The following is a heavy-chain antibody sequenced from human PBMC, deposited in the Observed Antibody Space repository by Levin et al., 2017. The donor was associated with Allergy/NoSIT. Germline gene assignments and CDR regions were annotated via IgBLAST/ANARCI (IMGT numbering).Heavy chain of an antibody. V-gene: IGHV4-61*01. CDR2: IYYSGST. Sequence: SETLSLTCTVSGGSVSSGSYYWSWIRQPPGKGLEWIGYIYYSGSTNYNPSLKSRVTISVDTSKNQFSLKLSSVTAADTAVYYRARNVDGGNAYNWFDPWGQGTLVTVSS. CDR3: ARNVDGGNAYNWFDP. CDR1: GGSVSSGSYY. J-gene: IGHJ5*02. D-gene: IGHD4-23*01.